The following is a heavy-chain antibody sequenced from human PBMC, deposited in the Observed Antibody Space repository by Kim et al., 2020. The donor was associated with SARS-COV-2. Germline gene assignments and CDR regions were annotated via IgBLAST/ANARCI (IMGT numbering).Heavy chain of an antibody. CDR3: TTGWTLPVDY. Sequence: TTDYAAPVKGRFTISRDDSKNTLYLKMNSLKTEDTAVYYCTTGWTLPVDYWGQGTLVTVSS. V-gene: IGHV3-15*01. J-gene: IGHJ4*02. CDR2: TT.